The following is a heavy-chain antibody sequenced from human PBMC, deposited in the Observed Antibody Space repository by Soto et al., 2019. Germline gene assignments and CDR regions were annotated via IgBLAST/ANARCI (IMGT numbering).Heavy chain of an antibody. D-gene: IGHD2-2*02. CDR2: ISYDGSNK. CDR3: ARVYCSSTSCYRAPNYYYGMDV. V-gene: IGHV3-30-3*01. J-gene: IGHJ6*02. CDR1: GFTFSSYA. Sequence: GGSLRLSCAASGFTFSSYAMHWVRQAPGKGLEWVAVISYDGSNKYYADSVKGRFTISRDNSKNTLYLQMNSLRAEDTAVYYCARVYCSSTSCYRAPNYYYGMDVWGQGTTVTVSS.